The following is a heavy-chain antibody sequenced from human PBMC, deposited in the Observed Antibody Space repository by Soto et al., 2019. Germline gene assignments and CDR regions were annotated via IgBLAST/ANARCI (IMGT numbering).Heavy chain of an antibody. CDR1: GFTFGTYA. Sequence: EVPLLESGGGLVQPGGSLRLSCAASGFTFGTYAMAWIRQAPGKGLEWVSAISDSDGRTYHADSVKGRFTISRDNFKNTLYLQMNRLRAEDTAVYYCARIWGSTSGYYYYGMDVWGQGTTVTVSS. CDR3: ARIWGSTSGYYYYGMDV. D-gene: IGHD6-6*01. J-gene: IGHJ6*02. V-gene: IGHV3-23*01. CDR2: ISDSDGRT.